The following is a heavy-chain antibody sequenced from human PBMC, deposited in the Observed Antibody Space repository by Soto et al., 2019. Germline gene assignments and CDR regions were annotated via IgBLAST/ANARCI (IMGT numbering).Heavy chain of an antibody. CDR2: IAYDGTNK. J-gene: IGHJ6*02. CDR3: ARERVEYGDYSFYGMDV. CDR1: GFTFSSYA. D-gene: IGHD2-15*01. Sequence: GGSLRLSCAASGFTFSSYAMHWVRQAPGKGLEWVVVIAYDGTNKYYADSVKGRFTISRDNSNTLYLQLNSVRGEDTAVYYCARERVEYGDYSFYGMDVWVQGTTVTVSS. V-gene: IGHV3-30-3*01.